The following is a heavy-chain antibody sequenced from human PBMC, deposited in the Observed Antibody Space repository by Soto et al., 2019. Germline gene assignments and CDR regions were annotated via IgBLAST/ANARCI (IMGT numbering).Heavy chain of an antibody. V-gene: IGHV3-30-3*01. D-gene: IGHD3-22*01. Sequence: QVQLVESGGGVVKPGRSLRLSCAASGFTFSSYAMHWVRQAPGKGLEWVAVISYDGSNKYYADSVKGRFTISRDNSKNTLYLQMNSLRAEDTAVYYCARDNYYDSSGYNGFDYWGQGTLVTVSS. CDR2: ISYDGSNK. J-gene: IGHJ4*02. CDR1: GFTFSSYA. CDR3: ARDNYYDSSGYNGFDY.